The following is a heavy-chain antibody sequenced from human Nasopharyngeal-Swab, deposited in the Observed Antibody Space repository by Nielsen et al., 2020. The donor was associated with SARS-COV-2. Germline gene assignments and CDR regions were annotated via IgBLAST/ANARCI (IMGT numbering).Heavy chain of an antibody. CDR3: VRDESGDYLGLPFDS. D-gene: IGHD4-17*01. J-gene: IGHJ4*02. CDR1: GAPFSNRTYY. CDR2: VFYTGT. V-gene: IGHV4-39*07. Sequence: SETRSFTCRVSGAPFSNRTYYWGWIRQSPGKGLQWIGTVFYTGTYYNPSLQSRVTISVDTSKNQFSLKLTSVTAADTAVYYCVRDESGDYLGLPFDSWGPGTLVTVSS.